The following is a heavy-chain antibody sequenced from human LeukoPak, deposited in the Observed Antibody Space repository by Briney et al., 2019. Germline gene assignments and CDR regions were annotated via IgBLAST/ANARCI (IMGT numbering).Heavy chain of an antibody. CDR1: GGSVSSSGYY. CDR3: ARKMRPHYSDGSAYDF. V-gene: IGHV4-39*01. D-gene: IGHD3-22*01. J-gene: IGHJ4*02. Sequence: PSETLSLTCTVSGGSVSSSGYYWGWIRQTPGKGLEWIGSIYYYGSTYYNPSLKRRVTISVDTSKNQFSLKLSSVTAADTAVYYCARKMRPHYSDGSAYDFWGQGTRVTVSS. CDR2: IYYYGST.